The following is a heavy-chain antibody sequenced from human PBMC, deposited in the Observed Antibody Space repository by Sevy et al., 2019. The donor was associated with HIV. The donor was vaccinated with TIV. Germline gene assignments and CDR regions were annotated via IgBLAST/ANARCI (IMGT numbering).Heavy chain of an antibody. CDR2: IYPGDSDT. J-gene: IGHJ4*02. D-gene: IGHD1-26*01. CDR1: GYSFTSYW. V-gene: IGHV5-51*01. CDR3: TRRSTGIVGTHFDY. Sequence: GESLKISCKGSGYSFTSYWIGWERQMPGKGLEWMGSIYPGDSDTRYSPSFQGQVTISADKSISTAYLQWSSLKASDTAMYYWTRRSTGIVGTHFDYWGQGTLVTVSS.